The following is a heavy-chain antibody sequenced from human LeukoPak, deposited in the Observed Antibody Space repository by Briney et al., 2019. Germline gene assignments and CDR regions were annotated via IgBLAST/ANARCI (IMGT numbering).Heavy chain of an antibody. CDR3: ASLSRDYYYYMDV. D-gene: IGHD2/OR15-2a*01. Sequence: PSETLSLTCAVYGGSFSGYYWSWIRQPPGKGLEWIGEINHSGSTNYNPSLKSRFTISVDMSKNQFSLKLSSVTAAETAVYYCASLSRDYYYYMDVWGKGTTVTISS. V-gene: IGHV4-34*01. CDR2: INHSGST. J-gene: IGHJ6*03. CDR1: GGSFSGYY.